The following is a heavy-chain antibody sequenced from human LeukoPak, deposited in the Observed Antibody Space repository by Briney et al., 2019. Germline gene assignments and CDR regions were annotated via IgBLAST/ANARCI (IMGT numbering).Heavy chain of an antibody. CDR3: AKLESHWAAAGLDY. Sequence: GGSLRLSCAASGFTFSSYGMHWVRQAPGKGLEWVAFIRYDGSNKYYADSVKGRFTISRDNSKNTLYLQVNSLRAEDTAVYYCAKLESHWAAAGLDYWGQGTLVTVSS. V-gene: IGHV3-30*02. CDR1: GFTFSSYG. J-gene: IGHJ4*02. D-gene: IGHD6-13*01. CDR2: IRYDGSNK.